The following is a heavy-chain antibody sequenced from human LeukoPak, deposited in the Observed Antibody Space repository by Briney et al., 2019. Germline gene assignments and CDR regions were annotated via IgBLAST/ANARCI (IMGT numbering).Heavy chain of an antibody. V-gene: IGHV4-4*07. CDR1: GGSISSYY. CDR2: IYTSGST. Sequence: SETLSLTCTVSGGSISSYYWSWIRQPAGKGLEWIGRIYTSGSTNYNPSHKSRVTMSLDTSKNQFSLKLSSVTAADTAAYYCARGYGSGNYQYWGQGTLVTVSS. CDR3: ARGYGSGNYQY. J-gene: IGHJ4*02. D-gene: IGHD3-10*01.